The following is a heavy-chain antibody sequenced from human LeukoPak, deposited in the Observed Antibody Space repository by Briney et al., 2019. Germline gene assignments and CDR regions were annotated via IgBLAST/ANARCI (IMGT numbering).Heavy chain of an antibody. D-gene: IGHD3-3*01. CDR3: ARAPHRFSPDY. CDR1: GGSISSGGYY. CDR2: IYYSGST. Sequence: SQTLSLTCTVSGGSISSGGYYWSWIRQPPGKGLEWIGYIYYSGSTNYNPSLKSRVTISVDTSKNQFSLKLGSVTAADTAVYYCARAPHRFSPDYWGQRTLVTVS. J-gene: IGHJ4*02. V-gene: IGHV4-61*08.